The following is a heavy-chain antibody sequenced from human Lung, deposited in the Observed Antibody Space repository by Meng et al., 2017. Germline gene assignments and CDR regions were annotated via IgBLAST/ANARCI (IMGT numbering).Heavy chain of an antibody. CDR3: ARGPTTMAHDFDY. J-gene: IGHJ4*02. D-gene: IGHD4-11*01. Sequence: QVALKQGGAGLLKPSETLSLTCVVSGGSFSDYYWSWIRQPPGKGLEWIGEINHSGSTNYNPSLESRATISVDTSQNNLSLKLSSVTAADSAVYYCARGPTTMAHDFDYWGQGTLVTVSS. CDR1: GGSFSDYY. CDR2: INHSGST. V-gene: IGHV4-34*01.